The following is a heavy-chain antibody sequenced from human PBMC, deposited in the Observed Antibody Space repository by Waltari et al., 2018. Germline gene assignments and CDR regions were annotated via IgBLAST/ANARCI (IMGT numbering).Heavy chain of an antibody. D-gene: IGHD2-8*01. V-gene: IGHV3-15*07. Sequence: EVQLVESXGDLVKPGGSLRLSCXASGXTFSNGXMNWVRQAPGKGLEWVGRIKSRTDGGTXDYAAPVKXRFTXSRXDSTXXLXLQINSLXXXDTAXYYCTTAPNRXWQAFDHXGQGTLVTVXS. CDR2: IKSRTDGGTX. CDR3: TTAPNRXWQAFDH. J-gene: IGHJ4*02. CDR1: GXTFSNGX.